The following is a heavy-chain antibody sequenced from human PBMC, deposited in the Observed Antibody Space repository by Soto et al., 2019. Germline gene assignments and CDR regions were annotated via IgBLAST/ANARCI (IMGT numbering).Heavy chain of an antibody. V-gene: IGHV4-59*01. CDR1: GGSISSYY. CDR2: IYYSGST. Sequence: KTSETLSLTCTVSGGSISSYYWSWIRQPPGKGLEWIGYIYYSGSTNYNPSLKSRVTISVDTSKNQFSLKLSSVTAADTAVYYCARGRYSSSSRWFDPWGQGTLVTVSS. J-gene: IGHJ5*02. D-gene: IGHD6-6*01. CDR3: ARGRYSSSSRWFDP.